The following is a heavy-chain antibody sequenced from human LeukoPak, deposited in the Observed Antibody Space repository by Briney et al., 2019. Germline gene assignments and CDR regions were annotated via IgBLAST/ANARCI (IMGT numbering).Heavy chain of an antibody. V-gene: IGHV3-53*01. CDR3: ARGLPPAVADPSLDY. D-gene: IGHD6-19*01. CDR2: IYSGGST. J-gene: IGHJ4*02. CDR1: GFTVSRNY. Sequence: GGSLRLSCAASGFTVSRNYMSWVRQAPGKGLEWVSIIYSGGSTNYADSVKGRFTISRDNSKNTLYLQMNSLRAEDTAVYYCARGLPPAVADPSLDYWGQGTLVTVSS.